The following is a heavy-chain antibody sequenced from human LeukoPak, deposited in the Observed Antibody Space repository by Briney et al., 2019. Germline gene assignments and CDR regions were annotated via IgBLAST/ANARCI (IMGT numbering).Heavy chain of an antibody. CDR3: ARDGGGITMIVVVTPVPTYFDY. D-gene: IGHD3-22*01. Sequence: PGGSLRLSCAASGFTFSSYEMNWVRQAPGKGLEWVSYIRSSGSTIYYADSVKGRFTISRDNAKNSLYLQMNSLRAEDTAVYYCARDGGGITMIVVVTPVPTYFDYWGQGTLVTVSS. CDR1: GFTFSSYE. V-gene: IGHV3-48*03. J-gene: IGHJ4*02. CDR2: IRSSGSTI.